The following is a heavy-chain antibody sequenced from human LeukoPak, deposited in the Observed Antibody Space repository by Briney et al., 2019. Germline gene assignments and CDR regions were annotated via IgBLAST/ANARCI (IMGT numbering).Heavy chain of an antibody. CDR1: GGSISSSSYY. CDR3: ARDPREKAAAVSFDY. J-gene: IGHJ4*02. Sequence: SETLSLTCTVSGGSISSSSYYWGWIRQPPGKGLEWIGSIYYSGSTYYNPSLKSRVTISVDTSKDQFSLKLSSVTAADTAVYYCARDPREKAAAVSFDYWGQGTLVTVSS. D-gene: IGHD6-13*01. CDR2: IYYSGST. V-gene: IGHV4-39*07.